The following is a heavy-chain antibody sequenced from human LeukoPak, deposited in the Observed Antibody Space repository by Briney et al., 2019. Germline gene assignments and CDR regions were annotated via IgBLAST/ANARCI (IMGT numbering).Heavy chain of an antibody. CDR1: GFTFSSYG. CDR3: AKDVGTAALFVWYFDL. D-gene: IGHD6-13*01. CDR2: ISGSGGST. Sequence: GGSLRLSCAASGFTFSSYGMSWVRQAPGKGLEWISAISGSGGSTYYADSVKGRFTISRDNSKNTLYLQMNSLRAEDTAIYYCAKDVGTAALFVWYFDLWGRGTLVTVSS. V-gene: IGHV3-23*01. J-gene: IGHJ2*01.